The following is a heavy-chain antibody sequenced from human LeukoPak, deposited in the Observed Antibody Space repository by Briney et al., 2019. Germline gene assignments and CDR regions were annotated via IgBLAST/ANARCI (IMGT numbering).Heavy chain of an antibody. Sequence: GGSLRLSCATSGFTFSYYGMHWVRQAPGKGLEWVTFILFDGSKKYYADSVKGRFTISRDNSKNMLYLQMNSLRAEDTAVYYCAKVSCSSTSCYTSKQLFDYWGQGTLVTVSS. CDR3: AKVSCSSTSCYTSKQLFDY. D-gene: IGHD2-2*02. CDR2: ILFDGSKK. J-gene: IGHJ4*02. CDR1: GFTFSYYG. V-gene: IGHV3-30*02.